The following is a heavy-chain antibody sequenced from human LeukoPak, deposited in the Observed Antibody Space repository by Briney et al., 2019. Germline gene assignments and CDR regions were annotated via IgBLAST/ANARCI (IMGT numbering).Heavy chain of an antibody. Sequence: PGGSLRLSCAASGFTFSSYSMNWVRRAPGKGLEWVSYISSSSSTIYYADSVEGRFTISRDNAKNSLYLQMNSLRAEDTAVYYCARVGYMDRYCSSTSCLSFDYWGQGTLVTVSS. CDR2: ISSSSSTI. CDR1: GFTFSSYS. J-gene: IGHJ4*02. V-gene: IGHV3-48*04. CDR3: ARVGYMDRYCSSTSCLSFDY. D-gene: IGHD2-2*01.